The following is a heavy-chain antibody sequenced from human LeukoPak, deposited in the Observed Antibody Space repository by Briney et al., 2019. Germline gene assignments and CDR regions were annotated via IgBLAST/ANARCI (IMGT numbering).Heavy chain of an antibody. D-gene: IGHD3-10*01. Sequence: GGSLRLSCAASGFTFSSYGMHWVRQAPGKGLEWVAFIRYDGSNKYYADSVKGRFTISRDNSKNTLYLQMNSLRAEDTAVYYCAKAGPGSLYYFDYWGQGTLVTVSS. CDR3: AKAGPGSLYYFDY. V-gene: IGHV3-30*02. CDR2: IRYDGSNK. CDR1: GFTFSSYG. J-gene: IGHJ4*02.